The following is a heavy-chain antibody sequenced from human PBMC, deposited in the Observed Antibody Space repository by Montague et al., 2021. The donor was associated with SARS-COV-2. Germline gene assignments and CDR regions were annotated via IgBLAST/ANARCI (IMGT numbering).Heavy chain of an antibody. CDR3: ARTREINKSSRHYDMDV. Sequence: PALVKPTQTLTLTCTFSGFSLTTSAMCVSWIRQPPGKALEWLARIDWDGDEYYSASLKSRLTITKDTSKDQVVLTMTNMDPADTATYYCARTREINKSSRHYDMDVWGQGTTVTVSS. D-gene: IGHD6-13*01. CDR2: IDWDGDE. CDR1: GFSLTTSAMC. J-gene: IGHJ6*02. V-gene: IGHV2-70*11.